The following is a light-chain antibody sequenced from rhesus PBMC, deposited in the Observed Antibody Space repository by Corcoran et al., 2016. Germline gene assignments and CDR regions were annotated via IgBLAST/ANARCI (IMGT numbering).Light chain of an antibody. J-gene: IGKJ4*01. Sequence: EIVMTQSPATLSLSPGERATLSCRASQSLSSSLAWYQQNHGQSPRLLIYGASSRATGSPDRFSCSGSGTDFTLTISRLEPEDVAVYYCLQHSNWPLTFGGGTKVELK. CDR1: QSLSSS. CDR2: GAS. V-gene: IGKV3-24*01. CDR3: LQHSNWPLT.